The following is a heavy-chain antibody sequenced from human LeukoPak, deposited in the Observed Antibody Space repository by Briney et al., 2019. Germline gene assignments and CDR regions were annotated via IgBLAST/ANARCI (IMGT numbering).Heavy chain of an antibody. CDR2: ISAYNGNT. V-gene: IGHV1-18*01. CDR1: GYTFTSYG. J-gene: IGHJ6*02. D-gene: IGHD2-2*01. Sequence: ASVKVSCKASGYTFTSYGISWVRRAPGQGLEWMGWISAYNGNTNYAQKPQGRVTMTTDTSTSTAYMELRSLRSDDTAVYYCARDPPDIVVVPEGDVWGQGTTVTVSS. CDR3: ARDPPDIVVVPEGDV.